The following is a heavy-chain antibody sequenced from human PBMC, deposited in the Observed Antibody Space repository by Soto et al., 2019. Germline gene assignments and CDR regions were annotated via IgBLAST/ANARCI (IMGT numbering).Heavy chain of an antibody. D-gene: IGHD1-26*01. Sequence: QVQLVQSGAEVKKPGASVKVSCKASGYTFTSYYMHWVRQAPGQGLEWLGIINPSGGSTSYAQKFHGRVTMTRDTSTSPVYMELSSLRSEDTAVYYCARDSGMASLSESDYFDYWGQGTLVTVSS. CDR1: GYTFTSYY. CDR3: ARDSGMASLSESDYFDY. CDR2: INPSGGST. J-gene: IGHJ4*02. V-gene: IGHV1-46*01.